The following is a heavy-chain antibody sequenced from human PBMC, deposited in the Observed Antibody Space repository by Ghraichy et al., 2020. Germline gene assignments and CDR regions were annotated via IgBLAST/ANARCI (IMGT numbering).Heavy chain of an antibody. CDR2: IYSGGST. Sequence: LTCAASGFTVSSNYMSWVRQAPGKGLEWVSVIYSGGSTYYADSVKGRFTISRDNSKNTLYLQMNSLRAEDTAVYYCARETDGYGMDVWGQGTTVTVSS. J-gene: IGHJ6*02. V-gene: IGHV3-53*01. CDR1: GFTVSSNY. CDR3: ARETDGYGMDV.